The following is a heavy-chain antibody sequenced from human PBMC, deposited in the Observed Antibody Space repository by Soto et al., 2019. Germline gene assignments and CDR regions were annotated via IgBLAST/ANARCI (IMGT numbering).Heavy chain of an antibody. Sequence: GASVKVSCKASGYTFTSYAMHWVRQAPGQRLEWMGWINAGNGNTKYSQKFQGRVTITRDTSASTAYMELSSLRSEDTAVYYCARDPSYYYGSGSYPDAFDIWGQGTMVTVSS. D-gene: IGHD3-10*01. J-gene: IGHJ3*02. CDR1: GYTFTSYA. CDR2: INAGNGNT. CDR3: ARDPSYYYGSGSYPDAFDI. V-gene: IGHV1-3*01.